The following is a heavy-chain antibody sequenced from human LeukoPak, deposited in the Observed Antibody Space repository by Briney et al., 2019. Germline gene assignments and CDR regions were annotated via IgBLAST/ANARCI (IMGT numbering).Heavy chain of an antibody. CDR2: INHSGST. D-gene: IGHD1-7*01. V-gene: IGHV4-34*01. J-gene: IGHJ5*02. CDR3: ARGTRYNWNYSWFDP. CDR1: GGSFSGYY. Sequence: SETLSLTCAVYGGSFSGYYWSWIRQPPGKGLEWIGEINHSGSTNYNPSLKSRVTISVDTSKNQFSLKLSSVTAADTAVYYCARGTRYNWNYSWFDPWGQGTLVTVSS.